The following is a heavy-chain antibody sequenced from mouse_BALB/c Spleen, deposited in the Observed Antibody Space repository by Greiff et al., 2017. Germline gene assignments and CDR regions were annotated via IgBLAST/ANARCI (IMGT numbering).Heavy chain of an antibody. Sequence: VKVVESGPGLVAPSQSLSITCTVSGFSLTSYGVHWVRQPPGKGLEWLGVIWAGGSTNYNSALMSRLSISKDNSKSQVFLKMNSLQTDDTAMYYCAREGGNLYAMDYWGQGTSVTVSS. D-gene: IGHD2-1*01. J-gene: IGHJ4*01. CDR3: AREGGNLYAMDY. CDR1: GFSLTSYG. V-gene: IGHV2-9*02. CDR2: IWAGGST.